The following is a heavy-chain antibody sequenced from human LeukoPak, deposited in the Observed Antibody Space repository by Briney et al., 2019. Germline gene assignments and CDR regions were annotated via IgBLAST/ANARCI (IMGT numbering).Heavy chain of an antibody. Sequence: SVKVSCKASGGTFSSYAISWVRQAPGQGLEWMGGIIPIFGTANYAQKFQGRVTITADESTSTAYMELSSLRSDDTAVYYCARGGGITYYYDSRPWFDPWGQGTLVTVSS. CDR2: IIPIFGTA. CDR1: GGTFSSYA. CDR3: ARGGGITYYYDSRPWFDP. V-gene: IGHV1-69*13. J-gene: IGHJ5*02. D-gene: IGHD3-22*01.